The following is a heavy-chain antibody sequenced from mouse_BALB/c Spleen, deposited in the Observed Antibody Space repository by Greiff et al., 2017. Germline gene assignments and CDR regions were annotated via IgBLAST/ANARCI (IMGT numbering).Heavy chain of an antibody. J-gene: IGHJ4*01. V-gene: IGHV3-6*02. CDR3: ARKRTMIDAMDY. Sequence: EVKLLESGPGLVKPSQSLSLTCSVTGYSITSGYYWNWIRQFPGNKLEWMGYISYDGSNNYNPSLKNRISITRDTSKNQFFLKLNSVTTEDTATYYCARKRTMIDAMDYWGQGTSVTVSS. CDR1: GYSITSGYY. CDR2: ISYDGSN. D-gene: IGHD2-4*01.